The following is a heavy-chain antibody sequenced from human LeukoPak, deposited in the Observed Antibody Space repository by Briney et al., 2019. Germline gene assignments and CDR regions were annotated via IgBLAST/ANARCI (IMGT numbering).Heavy chain of an antibody. D-gene: IGHD3-10*01. CDR3: AITYYYGSGSYYNGDY. J-gene: IGHJ4*02. V-gene: IGHV3-74*01. CDR2: INSDGSST. Sequence: GGSLRLSCAASGFTFSSYWMHWVRHAPGKGLVWVSRINSDGSSTSYADSVKGRFTISRDNSKNTLYLQMNSLRAEDTAVYHCAITYYYGSGSYYNGDYWGQGTLVTVSS. CDR1: GFTFSSYW.